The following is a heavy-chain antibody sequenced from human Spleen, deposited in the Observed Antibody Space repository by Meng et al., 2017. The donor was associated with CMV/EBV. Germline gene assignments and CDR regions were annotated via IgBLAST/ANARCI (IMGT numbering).Heavy chain of an antibody. CDR2: INPNTGVT. J-gene: IGHJ4*02. V-gene: IGHV1-2*02. CDR1: GYTFTAYY. CDR3: ARDNNWGPDY. Sequence: ASVKVSCKASGYTFTAYYMHWLRQAPGQGLEWMAWINPNTGVTGYAQHLQGKVTMTRDTSISTVYMDVSTPRSDDTAVYYCARDNNWGPDYWGQGTLVTVSS. D-gene: IGHD7-27*01.